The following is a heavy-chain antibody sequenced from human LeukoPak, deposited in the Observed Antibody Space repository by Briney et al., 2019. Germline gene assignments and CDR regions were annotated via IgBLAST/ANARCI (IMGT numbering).Heavy chain of an antibody. D-gene: IGHD6-19*01. J-gene: IGHJ5*02. Sequence: SETLSLTCTVSGGPISSSSYYWGWIRQPPGKGLEWIGSIYYSGSTYYNPSLKSRVTISVDTSKNQFSLKLSSVTAADTAVYYCARIPTSGPRGEFDPWGQGTLVTVSS. V-gene: IGHV4-39*01. CDR3: ARIPTSGPRGEFDP. CDR2: IYYSGST. CDR1: GGPISSSSYY.